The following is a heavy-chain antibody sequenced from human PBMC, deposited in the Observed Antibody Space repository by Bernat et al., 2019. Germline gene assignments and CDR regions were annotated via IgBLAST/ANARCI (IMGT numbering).Heavy chain of an antibody. CDR2: ISSSGSTI. CDR3: ARDEFEVVAASYYYGMDV. V-gene: IGHV3-11*01. D-gene: IGHD2-15*01. Sequence: QVQLVESGGDLVKPGGSLRLSCAASGFTFSDYYMSWIRQAPGKGLEWVSYISSSGSTIYYADSVKGRFTISRDNAKNSLYLQMNSLRAEDTAVYYCARDEFEVVAASYYYGMDVWGQGTTVTVSS. J-gene: IGHJ6*02. CDR1: GFTFSDYY.